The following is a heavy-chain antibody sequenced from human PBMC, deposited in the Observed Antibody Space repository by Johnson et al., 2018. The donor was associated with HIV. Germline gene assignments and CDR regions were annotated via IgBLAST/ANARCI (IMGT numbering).Heavy chain of an antibody. CDR3: AGRELDAFDS. D-gene: IGHD1-26*01. CDR1: GFTFSSYW. Sequence: VQLVESGGGLVQPGGSLRLSCAASGFTFSSYWLHWVRQAPGKGLVWVSRINSDGSSTSYADSVEGRFTISRDNAKNTLYLQMNSLRAEDTAGYYCAGRELDAFDSWGQGTMVTVSS. J-gene: IGHJ3*02. CDR2: INSDGSST. V-gene: IGHV3-74*01.